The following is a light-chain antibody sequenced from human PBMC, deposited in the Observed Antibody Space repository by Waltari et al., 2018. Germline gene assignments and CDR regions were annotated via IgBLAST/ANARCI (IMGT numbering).Light chain of an antibody. Sequence: EIVLTQSPGTLSLSPGERATVSCRASQSVSSSYLAWYQQKPGQAPRLLIYGASSRATGIPDRFSGSGSGTDFTLTISRLEPEDFAVYYCQQYGSSQTFGQGTKLEIK. V-gene: IGKV3-20*01. CDR2: GAS. J-gene: IGKJ2*01. CDR3: QQYGSSQT. CDR1: QSVSSSY.